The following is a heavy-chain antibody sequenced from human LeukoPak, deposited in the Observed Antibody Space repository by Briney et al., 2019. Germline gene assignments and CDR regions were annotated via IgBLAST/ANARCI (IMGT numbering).Heavy chain of an antibody. Sequence: SVKVSCKASGGTFSTYGISWVRQAPGQGLEWMGGIIPIFGTTNYAQKFRGRVTIIADESTSTADMELSSLRSEDTAVYYCARDRSSGYDESDYWGQGTLVTVSS. V-gene: IGHV1-69*13. CDR3: ARDRSSGYDESDY. CDR2: IIPIFGTT. D-gene: IGHD3-22*01. J-gene: IGHJ4*02. CDR1: GGTFSTYG.